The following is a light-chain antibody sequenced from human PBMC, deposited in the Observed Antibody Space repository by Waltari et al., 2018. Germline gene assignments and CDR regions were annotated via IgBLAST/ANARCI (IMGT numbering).Light chain of an antibody. Sequence: EIVLTQSPGTLSLSPGERATLSCMASQSVGRTLAWYQQKPGQAPRLLIYGASNRATGTPDRFSGSGSGTDFSLTISRLDPADFAVYYCQHYVRLPVAFGQGTTVEIK. V-gene: IGKV3-20*01. J-gene: IGKJ1*01. CDR2: GAS. CDR3: QHYVRLPVA. CDR1: QSVGRT.